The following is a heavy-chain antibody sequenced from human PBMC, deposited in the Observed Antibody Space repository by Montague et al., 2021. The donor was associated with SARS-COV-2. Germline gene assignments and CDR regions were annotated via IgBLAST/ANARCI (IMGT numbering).Heavy chain of an antibody. CDR1: GFTFSSYA. J-gene: IGHJ6*02. V-gene: IGHV3-23*03. CDR2: IYSGGSST. D-gene: IGHD2-2*01. CDR3: AKEEGSTSDYYYYYGMDV. Sequence: SLRLSCAASGFTFSSYAMSWVRQAPGKGLERVSVIYSGGSSTYYADSVKGRFTISRDNSKNALYLQMNSLRAEDTAVYYCAKEEGSTSDYYYYYGMDVWGQGTTVTVSS.